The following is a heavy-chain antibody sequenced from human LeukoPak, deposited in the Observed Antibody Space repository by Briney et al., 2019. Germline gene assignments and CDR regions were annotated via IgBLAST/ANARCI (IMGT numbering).Heavy chain of an antibody. J-gene: IGHJ4*02. Sequence: SETLSLTCTVSGGSISNYYWSWIRQPPGKGLEWIGYIYYSGSAKYNPSLKRRVTISVDTSKNQSSLKLSSVTAADTAVYYCARSYGSGNYFDYWGQGTLVTVSS. CDR2: IYYSGSA. D-gene: IGHD3-10*01. CDR3: ARSYGSGNYFDY. V-gene: IGHV4-59*01. CDR1: GGSISNYY.